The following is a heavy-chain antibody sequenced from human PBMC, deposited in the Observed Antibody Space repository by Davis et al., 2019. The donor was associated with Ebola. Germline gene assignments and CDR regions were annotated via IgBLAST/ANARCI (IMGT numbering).Heavy chain of an antibody. V-gene: IGHV4-59*12. CDR3: ARGGYCSSTSCYGYYYYGMDV. J-gene: IGHJ6*02. D-gene: IGHD2-2*01. CDR1: GGSISSYY. CDR2: IYYSGST. Sequence: SETLSLTCTVSGGSISSYYWSWIRKAPGKELEWIGYIYYSGSTNYNPSLKSRVTISVDKSKNQFSLKLSSVTAADTAVYYCARGGYCSSTSCYGYYYYGMDVWGQGTTVTVSS.